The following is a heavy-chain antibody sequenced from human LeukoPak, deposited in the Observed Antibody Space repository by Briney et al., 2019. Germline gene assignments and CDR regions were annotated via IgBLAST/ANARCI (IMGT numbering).Heavy chain of an antibody. V-gene: IGHV1-2*02. Sequence: EASVKVSCKASGYTFTSYDINWVRQATGQGLEWMGWMNPNSGGTNYAQKFQGRVTMTRDTSISTAYMELSRLRSDDTAVYYCARDRVVVAASFRFDPWGQGTLVTVSS. CDR1: GYTFTSYD. CDR3: ARDRVVVAASFRFDP. J-gene: IGHJ5*02. D-gene: IGHD2-15*01. CDR2: MNPNSGGT.